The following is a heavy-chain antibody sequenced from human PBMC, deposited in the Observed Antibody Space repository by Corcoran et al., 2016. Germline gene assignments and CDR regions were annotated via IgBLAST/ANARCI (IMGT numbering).Heavy chain of an antibody. J-gene: IGHJ4*02. D-gene: IGHD6-13*01. V-gene: IGHV4-61*01. CDR1: GGSVSSGSYY. CDR2: IYYSGST. CDR3: ARDSLDSSSWFYFDY. Sequence: QLQESGPGLVKPSETLSLTCTVSGGSVSSGSYYWSWIRQPPGKGLEWIGYIYYSGSTNYNPSLKSRVTISVDTSKNQFSLKLSSVTAADTAVYYCARDSLDSSSWFYFDYWGQGTLVTVSS.